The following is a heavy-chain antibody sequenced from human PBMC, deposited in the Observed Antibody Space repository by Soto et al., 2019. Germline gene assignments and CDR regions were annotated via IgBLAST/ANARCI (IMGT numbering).Heavy chain of an antibody. D-gene: IGHD6-19*01. J-gene: IGHJ4*02. CDR2: ISSDGGT. V-gene: IGHV3-53*01. CDR1: AFTVRSNY. Sequence: GGSVRLSCAASAFTVRSNYMSWVRQAPGKGLEWVSTISSDGGTYYTDSVKGRFAISRDNSKNTLYLQMNSLTAEDTAVYYCARDVMSVAGSADYWGQGTLVTVSS. CDR3: ARDVMSVAGSADY.